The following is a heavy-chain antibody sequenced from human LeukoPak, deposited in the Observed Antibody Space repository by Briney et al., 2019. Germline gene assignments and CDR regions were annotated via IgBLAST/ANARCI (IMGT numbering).Heavy chain of an antibody. J-gene: IGHJ4*02. CDR1: GGSISSRSYY. D-gene: IGHD3-10*01. CDR3: ARLYRNMVRGLINPYFDY. V-gene: IGHV4-39*01. Sequence: PETLSLTCTVSGGSISSRSYYWGWIRQPPGKGLEWIGSIYNTGSTYYNSSLKSRVTISVDTSKNQFSLKLSSVTAADTAVYYCARLYRNMVRGLINPYFDYWGQGTLVTVSS. CDR2: IYNTGST.